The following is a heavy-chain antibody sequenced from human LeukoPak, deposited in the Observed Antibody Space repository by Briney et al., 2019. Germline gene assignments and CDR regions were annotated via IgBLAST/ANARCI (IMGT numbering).Heavy chain of an antibody. CDR2: IYSDGSS. V-gene: IGHV3-53*01. J-gene: IGHJ5*02. CDR3: ARARIQKLSLGAWFDP. CDR1: GFTVSSNY. Sequence: PGGSLRLSCAASGFTVSSNYMSWVRQAPGKGLEWVSVIYSDGSSYYADSVKGRFTISRDNSKNTLYLQINSLRAEDTAVYYCARARIQKLSLGAWFDPWGQGTLVTVSS. D-gene: IGHD3-16*01.